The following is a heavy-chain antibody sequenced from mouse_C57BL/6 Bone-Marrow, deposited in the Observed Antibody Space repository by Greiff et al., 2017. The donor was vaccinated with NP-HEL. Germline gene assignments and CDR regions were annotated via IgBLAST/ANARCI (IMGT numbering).Heavy chain of an antibody. J-gene: IGHJ1*03. CDR1: GYSITSGYY. V-gene: IGHV3-6*01. CDR3: ARRGSKYFDV. Sequence: EVKLQESGPGLVKPSQSLSLTCSVTGYSITSGYYWNWIRQSPGNKLEWMGYISYDGSNNYNPSLKNRISITRDTSKNQFFLKLNSVTTEDTATYYCARRGSKYFDVWGTGTTVTVSS. CDR2: ISYDGSN. D-gene: IGHD1-1*01.